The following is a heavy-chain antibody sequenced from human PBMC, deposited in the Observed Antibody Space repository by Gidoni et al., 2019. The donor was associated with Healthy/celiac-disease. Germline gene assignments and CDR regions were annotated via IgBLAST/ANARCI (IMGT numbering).Heavy chain of an antibody. V-gene: IGHV1-69*06. CDR2: IIPIFGTA. CDR3: ARRLKGSSWYYFDY. D-gene: IGHD6-13*01. Sequence: QVQLVQSGAEVKKPGSSVKVSCKASGGPFSSYAISWVLQAPGQGLEWMGGIIPIFGTANYAQKFQGRVTITADKSTSTAYMELSSLRSEDTAVYYCARRLKGSSWYYFDYWGQGTLVTVSS. CDR1: GGPFSSYA. J-gene: IGHJ4*02.